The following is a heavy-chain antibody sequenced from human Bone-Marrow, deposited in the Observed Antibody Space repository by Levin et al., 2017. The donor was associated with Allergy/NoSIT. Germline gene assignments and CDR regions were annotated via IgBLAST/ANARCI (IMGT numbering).Heavy chain of an antibody. CDR1: GYTFTGYY. Sequence: GESLKISCKTSGYTFTGYYIHWVRQAPGQGLEWMAWINPYSGATHYAQKFQGRVTMTRDTSISTAYMELSRLRSDDTAVYYCARDGGNSGSGRFDPWGQGTLVTVSS. J-gene: IGHJ5*02. CDR3: ARDGGNSGSGRFDP. V-gene: IGHV1-2*02. CDR2: INPYSGAT. D-gene: IGHD2-15*01.